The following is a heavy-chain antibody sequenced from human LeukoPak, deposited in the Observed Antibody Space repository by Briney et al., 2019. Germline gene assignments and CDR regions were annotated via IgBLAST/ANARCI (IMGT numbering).Heavy chain of an antibody. Sequence: WGSLRLSCAASGFTFSSYGMHWVRQAPGKGLEWVAFLRSDGSNKNYADSVKGRFTISRDNFKNTLYLQMNSLRAEDTAVYYCAKAPGRSYDSSDGSYYYYYYMDVWGKGTTVTISS. D-gene: IGHD3-22*01. CDR2: LRSDGSNK. V-gene: IGHV3-30*02. J-gene: IGHJ6*03. CDR3: AKAPGRSYDSSDGSYYYYYYMDV. CDR1: GFTFSSYG.